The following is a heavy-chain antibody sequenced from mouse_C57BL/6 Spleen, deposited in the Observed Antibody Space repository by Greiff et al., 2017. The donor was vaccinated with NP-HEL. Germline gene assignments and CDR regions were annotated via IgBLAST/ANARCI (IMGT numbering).Heavy chain of an antibody. CDR1: GYTFTSYW. CDR3: ARSAQLRLRNWFAY. J-gene: IGHJ3*01. D-gene: IGHD3-2*02. Sequence: QVQLKQPGAELVKPGASVKMSCKASGYTFTSYWITWVKQRPGQGLEWIGDIYPGSGSTNYNEKFKSKATLTVDTSSSTAYMQLSSLTSEDSAVYYCARSAQLRLRNWFAYWGQGTLVTVSA. CDR2: IYPGSGST. V-gene: IGHV1-55*01.